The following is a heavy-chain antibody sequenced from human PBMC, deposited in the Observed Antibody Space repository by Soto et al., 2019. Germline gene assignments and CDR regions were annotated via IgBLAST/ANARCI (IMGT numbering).Heavy chain of an antibody. J-gene: IGHJ4*02. CDR2: ISYDGRND. V-gene: IGHV3-30*04. CDR1: GFTFNSYP. CDR3: ARDPYFDY. Sequence: QVHLVESGGGVVQPGRSLRLSCEASGFTFNSYPIHWVRQAPGKGLEWVAVISYDGRNDYYGDSVRGRFTISRDNSKNTVYLQMNSLTPEDTAAYYCARDPYFDYWGQGTLVTVSS.